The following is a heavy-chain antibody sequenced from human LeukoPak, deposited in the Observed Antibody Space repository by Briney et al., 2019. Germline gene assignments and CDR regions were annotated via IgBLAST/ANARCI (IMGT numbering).Heavy chain of an antibody. CDR3: ARSRGGYYSDY. D-gene: IGHD3-22*01. CDR1: GFIFNSYG. CDR2: IWNDGSNI. Sequence: PGRSLRLSCAASGFIFNSYGMHWVRQAPGKGLEWVAVIWNDGSNIYYADSVKGRFTISRDNSKNTLYLQMNTLRAEDTALYYCARSRGGYYSDYWGQGTLVTVST. V-gene: IGHV3-33*01. J-gene: IGHJ4*02.